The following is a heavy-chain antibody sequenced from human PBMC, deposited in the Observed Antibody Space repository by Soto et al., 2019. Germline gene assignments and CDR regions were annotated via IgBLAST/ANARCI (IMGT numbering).Heavy chain of an antibody. CDR2: IDPNDSYT. CDR3: ARHDYGDY. V-gene: IGHV5-10-1*01. Sequence: ESFKISRKGSGYNFSGYWIILVRQIPGIGLEWMGRIDPNDSYTSYSPSFQGHVTISADKSISTAYLQWSSLRASDTAKYYCARHDYGDYWGQGTLVTVSS. D-gene: IGHD3-10*01. CDR1: GYNFSGYW. J-gene: IGHJ4*02.